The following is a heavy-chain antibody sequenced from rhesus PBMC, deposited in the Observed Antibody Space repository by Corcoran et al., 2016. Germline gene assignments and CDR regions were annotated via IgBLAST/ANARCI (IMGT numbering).Heavy chain of an antibody. Sequence: QVQLQASGPGLRKPSETLSLTCAVSGGSISSSNWGSWIRQPPGKGLEWSGYISGSSGSTYYNPSLKSRVTISIDTSKNQFSLKLSSVTAADTAVYYCARQRVLERLDSWGQGVVVTVSS. CDR3: ARQRVLERLDS. D-gene: IGHD1-1*01. CDR2: ISGSSGST. V-gene: IGHV4-65*01. CDR1: GGSISSSNW. J-gene: IGHJ6*01.